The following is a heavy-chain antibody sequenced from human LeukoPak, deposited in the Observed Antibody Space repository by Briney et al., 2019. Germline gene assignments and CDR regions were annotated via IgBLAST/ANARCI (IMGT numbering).Heavy chain of an antibody. CDR2: TYYRSTWYN. CDR1: GDSVSSNSVT. D-gene: IGHD2-2*01. V-gene: IGHV6-1*01. CDR3: ARGLTQYDCFDP. Sequence: SQTLSPTCAISGDSVSSNSVTWNWIRQSPSRGLEWLGRTYYRSTWYNDYAVSVRGRITVNPDTSKNQFSLHLNSVTPEDTAVYYCARGLTQYDCFDPWGQGILVTVSS. J-gene: IGHJ5*02.